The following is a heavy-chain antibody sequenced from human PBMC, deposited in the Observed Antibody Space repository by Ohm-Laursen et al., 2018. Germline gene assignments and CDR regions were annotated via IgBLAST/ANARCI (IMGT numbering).Heavy chain of an antibody. CDR3: ARSAVAGTSWYFDL. CDR2: ISSSGSTI. D-gene: IGHD6-19*01. V-gene: IGHV3-11*01. CDR1: GFTFSEYY. J-gene: IGHJ2*01. Sequence: SLRLSCAASGFTFSEYYMSWIRQAPGRGLEWVSYISSSGSTIYYADSVKGRFTISRDNAKNSLYLQMNSLRAEDTAVYYCARSAVAGTSWYFDLWGRGTLVTVSS.